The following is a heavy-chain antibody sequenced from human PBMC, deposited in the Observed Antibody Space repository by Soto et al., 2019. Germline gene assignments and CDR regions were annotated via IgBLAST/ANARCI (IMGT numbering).Heavy chain of an antibody. J-gene: IGHJ3*02. CDR2: IYDTWTT. D-gene: IGHD6-19*01. V-gene: IGHV4-30-4*01. CDR1: GGSMSENYYY. Sequence: QVQLQEAGPGLVRPSQTLALTCTVAGGSMSENYYYWRWLRQSPGQGLQWIGYIYDTWTTSYSPSLRSRVTMSADTSRNQFSLKMPSVTAADTALYFCARGLVLGGCDIWGKGTLVTVSS. CDR3: ARGLVLGGCDI.